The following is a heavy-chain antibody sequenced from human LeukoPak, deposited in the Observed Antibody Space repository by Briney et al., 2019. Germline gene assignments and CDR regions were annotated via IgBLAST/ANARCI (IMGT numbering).Heavy chain of an antibody. CDR3: AKGPGYSSSLNWFDP. Sequence: GGSLRLSCAASGFTFGDYAMHWVRQAPGKGLEWVSGISWNSGSIGYADSVKGRFTISRDNAKNSLYLQMNSLRAEDTALYYCAKGPGYSSSLNWFDPWGQGTLVTVSS. D-gene: IGHD6-13*01. V-gene: IGHV3-9*01. CDR2: ISWNSGSI. J-gene: IGHJ5*02. CDR1: GFTFGDYA.